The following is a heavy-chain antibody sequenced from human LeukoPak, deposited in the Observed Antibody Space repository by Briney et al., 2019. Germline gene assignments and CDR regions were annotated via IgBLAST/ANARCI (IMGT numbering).Heavy chain of an antibody. Sequence: ASVKVSCKASGYTFTSYYMHWVRQAPGQGLEWMGIINPSGGSTSYAQKFQGRVTMTRDTSTSTVYMELSSLRSEDTAVYYCARSRMTTANRDNWFDPWGQGTLVTVSS. J-gene: IGHJ5*02. V-gene: IGHV1-46*01. CDR1: GYTFTSYY. D-gene: IGHD4-11*01. CDR3: ARSRMTTANRDNWFDP. CDR2: INPSGGST.